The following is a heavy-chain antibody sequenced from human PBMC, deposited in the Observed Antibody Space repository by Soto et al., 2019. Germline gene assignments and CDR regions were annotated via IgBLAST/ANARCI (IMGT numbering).Heavy chain of an antibody. D-gene: IGHD6-13*01. J-gene: IGHJ6*02. CDR1: GFTFSSYS. Sequence: XGSLRLSCAAAGFTFSSYSMNWVRQAPGKGLDWVSSISSSSSYIYYADSVKGRFTISRDNAKNSLYLQMNSLRAEDTAVYYCARGLYSSSWYGALGAYYYYGMDVWGQGTTVTVSS. CDR3: ARGLYSSSWYGALGAYYYYGMDV. CDR2: ISSSSSYI. V-gene: IGHV3-21*01.